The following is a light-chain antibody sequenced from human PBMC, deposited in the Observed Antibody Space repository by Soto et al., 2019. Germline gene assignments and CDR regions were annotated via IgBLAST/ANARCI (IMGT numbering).Light chain of an antibody. CDR3: QQRSNWPPWWT. CDR1: QSVRSN. CDR2: DAS. Sequence: EIVLTQSPATLSLSPGERATLSCRASQSVRSNLAWYQQKPGQSPRLLIYDASNRATGIPARFSGSGSGTDFTLTISSLQPEDFAVYYCQQRSNWPPWWTFGQGTKVDIK. J-gene: IGKJ1*01. V-gene: IGKV3-11*01.